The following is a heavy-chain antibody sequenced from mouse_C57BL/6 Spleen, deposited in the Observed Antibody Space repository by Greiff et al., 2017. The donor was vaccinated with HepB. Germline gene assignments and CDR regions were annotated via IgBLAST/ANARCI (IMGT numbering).Heavy chain of an antibody. V-gene: IGHV1-76*01. CDR1: GYTFTDYY. J-gene: IGHJ1*03. Sequence: VQLQQSGAELVRPGASVKLSCKASGYTFTDYYINWVKQRPGQGLEWIARIYPGSGNTYYNEKFKGKATLTAEKSSSTAYMQLSSLTSEDSAVYFGARGGELGRYFGVWGTGTTVTVAS. CDR3: ARGGELGRYFGV. D-gene: IGHD4-1*01. CDR2: IYPGSGNT.